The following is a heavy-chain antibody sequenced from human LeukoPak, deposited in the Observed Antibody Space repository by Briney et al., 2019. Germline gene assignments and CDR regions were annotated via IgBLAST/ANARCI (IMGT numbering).Heavy chain of an antibody. J-gene: IGHJ4*02. CDR1: GFTFSDYW. CDR2: ITSDGTST. V-gene: IGHV3-74*01. D-gene: IGHD3-16*01. CDR3: ARGMPTTLQY. Sequence: GGSLRLSCAASGFTFSDYWMHWVRQAPGKGLVWVSRITSDGTSTSHADSVKGRFTISRDNARNTLILQMNSLRAGDTAVYYCARGMPTTLQYWGQGTLVTVSS.